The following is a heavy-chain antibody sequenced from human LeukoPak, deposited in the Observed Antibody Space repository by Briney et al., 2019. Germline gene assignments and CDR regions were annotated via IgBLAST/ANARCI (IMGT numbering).Heavy chain of an antibody. CDR3: ARDAVARRFDP. V-gene: IGHV4-59*01. CDR1: GGCISSYY. D-gene: IGHD5-12*01. J-gene: IGHJ5*02. CDR2: IYYSGST. Sequence: SETLSLTCTVSGGCISSYYWSWIRQPPGKGLEWIGYIYYSGSTNYNPSLKSRVTISVDTSKNQFSLKLSSVTAADTAVYYCARDAVARRFDPWGQGTLVTVSS.